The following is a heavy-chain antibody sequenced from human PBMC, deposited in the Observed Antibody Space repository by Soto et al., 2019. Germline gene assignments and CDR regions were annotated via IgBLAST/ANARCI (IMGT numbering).Heavy chain of an antibody. D-gene: IGHD4-17*01. J-gene: IGHJ4*02. V-gene: IGHV3-23*01. CDR3: AKDQLYDYGDYPVDDY. CDR1: GFTFSSYA. Sequence: PGGSLRLSCAASGFTFSSYAMSWVRQAPGKGLEWVSAISGSGGSTYYADSVKGRFTISRDNSKNTLYLQMNSLRAEDTAVYYCAKDQLYDYGDYPVDDYWGQGTLVTVS. CDR2: ISGSGGST.